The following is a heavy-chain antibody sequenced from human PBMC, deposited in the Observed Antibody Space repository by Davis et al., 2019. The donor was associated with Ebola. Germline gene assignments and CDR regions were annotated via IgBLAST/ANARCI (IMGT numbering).Heavy chain of an antibody. CDR3: ARLGIGMKNWFDP. J-gene: IGHJ5*02. Sequence: SETLSLTCTVSGGSIISSSSYWGWIRQPPRKGLEWIGSIYYSGITYYNPSLKSRVTISVDTSKNQFSLKLRSVTAADTAAYYCARLGIGMKNWFDPWGQGTLVTVSS. D-gene: IGHD7-27*01. CDR2: IYYSGIT. V-gene: IGHV4-39*07. CDR1: GGSIISSSSY.